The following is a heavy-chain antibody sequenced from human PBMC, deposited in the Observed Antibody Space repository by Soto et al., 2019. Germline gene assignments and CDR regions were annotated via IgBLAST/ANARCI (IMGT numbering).Heavy chain of an antibody. CDR1: GCSISSYY. Sequence: SETLSLTCTVSGCSISSYYWSWIRQPPGKGLEWIGYISYSGNTNYNPSLKSRVTMSVDTPKNQFSLRLSSVTTADTAVYYCAGLRGYAGSPIDYWGQGTLVTVSS. J-gene: IGHJ4*02. CDR3: AGLRGYAGSPIDY. V-gene: IGHV4-59*01. CDR2: ISYSGNT. D-gene: IGHD2-15*01.